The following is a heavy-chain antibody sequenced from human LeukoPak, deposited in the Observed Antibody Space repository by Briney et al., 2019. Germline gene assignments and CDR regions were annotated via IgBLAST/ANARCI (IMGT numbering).Heavy chain of an antibody. CDR2: IYSSGST. V-gene: IGHV4-4*07. Sequence: SETLSLTCTVSGVSISGYYWSWIRQPAGQGLEWIGRIYSSGSTNYNPSLKSRVTMSVDTSKNQFSLRLSSVTAADTAVYYCATRIGGGSSYYFDYWGQGTLVTVSS. D-gene: IGHD6-6*01. CDR3: ATRIGGGSSYYFDY. J-gene: IGHJ4*02. CDR1: GVSISGYY.